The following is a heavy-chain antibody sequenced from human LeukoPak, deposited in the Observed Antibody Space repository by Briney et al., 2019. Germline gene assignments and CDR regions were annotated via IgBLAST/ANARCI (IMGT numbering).Heavy chain of an antibody. CDR3: ARNYYDSSGYYPDY. D-gene: IGHD3-22*01. V-gene: IGHV1-18*01. Sequence: ASVKVSCKASGYTFTSYGISWVRQAPGQGLEWMGWISAYNGNTNYAQKLQGRVTMTTDTSTRTAYMELRSLRSDDTAVYYCARNYYDSSGYYPDYWGQGTLVTVSS. CDR2: ISAYNGNT. CDR1: GYTFTSYG. J-gene: IGHJ4*02.